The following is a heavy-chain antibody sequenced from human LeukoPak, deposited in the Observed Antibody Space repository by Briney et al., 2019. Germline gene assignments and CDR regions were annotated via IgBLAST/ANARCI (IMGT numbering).Heavy chain of an antibody. CDR3: VRDGAVVTSGSYPWRYFQY. Sequence: GGSLRLSCEVSGFTFSSHSMNWVRHAPGKGLEWVSYIGHTGSITDYADSVKGRFTVSRDNAKNSLYLQMNTLRAEDTAVYYCVRDGAVVTSGSYPWRYFQYWGLGTLVTVSS. CDR1: GFTFSSHS. CDR2: IGHTGSIT. D-gene: IGHD3-10*01. V-gene: IGHV3-48*04. J-gene: IGHJ1*01.